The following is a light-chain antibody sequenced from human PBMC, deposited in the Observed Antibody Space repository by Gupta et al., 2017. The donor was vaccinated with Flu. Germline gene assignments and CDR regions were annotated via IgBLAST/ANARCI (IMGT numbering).Light chain of an antibody. J-gene: IGKJ1*01. CDR2: DAS. V-gene: IGKV3-15*01. CDR3: QQYNNWPPWT. Sequence: ERATLSCRASQSISSNLAWYQQKPGQSPRLLISDASTRATGVPARFSDSGSGTEFTLTISSLQSEDFAVYYCQQYNNWPPWTFGQGTKVEI. CDR1: QSISSN.